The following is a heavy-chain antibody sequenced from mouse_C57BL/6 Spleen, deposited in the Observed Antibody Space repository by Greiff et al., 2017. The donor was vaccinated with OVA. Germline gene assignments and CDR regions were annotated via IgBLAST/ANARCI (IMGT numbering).Heavy chain of an antibody. CDR1: GFTFSDYY. Sequence: EVHLVESGGGLVQPGGSLKLSCAASGFTFSDYYMYWVRQTPEKRLEWVAYISNGGGSTYYPDTVKGRFTISRDNAKNTLYLQMSRLKSEDTAMYYCARSYYYGSSSFAYWGQGTLVTVSA. J-gene: IGHJ3*01. CDR2: ISNGGGST. CDR3: ARSYYYGSSSFAY. D-gene: IGHD1-1*01. V-gene: IGHV5-12*01.